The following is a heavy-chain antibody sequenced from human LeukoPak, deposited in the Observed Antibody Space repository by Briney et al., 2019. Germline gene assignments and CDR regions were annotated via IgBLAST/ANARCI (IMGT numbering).Heavy chain of an antibody. D-gene: IGHD2-2*01. J-gene: IGHJ1*01. CDR1: GFTFSSYS. Sequence: AGGSLRLSCAASGFTFSSYSMNWVRQAPGKGLEWVSSISSSSSYIYYADSVKGRFTISRDNAKNSLYLQMNSLRAEDTAVYYCARSPRDQLLLYFQHWGQGTLVTVSS. CDR3: ARSPRDQLLLYFQH. V-gene: IGHV3-21*01. CDR2: ISSSSSYI.